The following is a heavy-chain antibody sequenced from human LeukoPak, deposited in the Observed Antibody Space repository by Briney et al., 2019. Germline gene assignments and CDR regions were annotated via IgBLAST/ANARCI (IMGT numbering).Heavy chain of an antibody. Sequence: GGSLRLSCAASGFTFGSYALTWVRQAPGMGLEWVPTISGGGDYTYYADSVRGRFTISRDNSRNTLYLQMNSLRAEDTAVYYCAKELIVVVLSITGRPLDFWGQGTLVTVSS. D-gene: IGHD2-2*01. CDR1: GFTFGSYA. V-gene: IGHV3-23*01. CDR3: AKELIVVVLSITGRPLDF. CDR2: ISGGGDYT. J-gene: IGHJ4*02.